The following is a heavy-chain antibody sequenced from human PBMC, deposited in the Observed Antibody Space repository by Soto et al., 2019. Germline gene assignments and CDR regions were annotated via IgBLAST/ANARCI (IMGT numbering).Heavy chain of an antibody. V-gene: IGHV4-4*02. D-gene: IGHD3-10*01. CDR3: AREGSGSPVSV. Sequence: QVQLQESGPGLVKPSETLSLTCTVSGDSISSSNWWSWVRQPPGKGLDWIGETYHSGTTKFNPSLKSRVTISIAFSNNQFSLELKSVTAADTAVYYCAREGSGSPVSVWGQGALVIVSS. J-gene: IGHJ4*02. CDR2: TYHSGTT. CDR1: GDSISSSNW.